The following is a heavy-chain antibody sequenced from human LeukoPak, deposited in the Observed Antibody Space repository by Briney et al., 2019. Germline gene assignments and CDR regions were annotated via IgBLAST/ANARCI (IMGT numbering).Heavy chain of an antibody. V-gene: IGHV4-59*01. CDR3: ARIPVAAATAWDYYYYYGMDV. Sequence: PSETLSLTCTVSGGSISSYYWSWIRQPPGKGLEWIGYIYYSGSTNYNPSLKSRVTISVDTSKNQFSLKLSSVTAADTAVYYCARIPVAAATAWDYYYYYGMDVWGQGTTVTVSS. D-gene: IGHD2-15*01. CDR1: GGSISSYY. J-gene: IGHJ6*02. CDR2: IYYSGST.